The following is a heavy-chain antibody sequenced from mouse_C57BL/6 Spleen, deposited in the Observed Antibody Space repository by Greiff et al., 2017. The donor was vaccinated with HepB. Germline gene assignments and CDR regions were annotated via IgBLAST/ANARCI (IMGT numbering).Heavy chain of an antibody. Sequence: EVKLVESGGGLVKPGGSLKLSCAASGFTFSDYGMHWVRQAPEKGLEWVAYISSGSSTIYYADTVKGRFTISRDNAKNTLFLQMTSLRSEDTAMYYCARQEGLDSSGYYFDYWGQGTTLTVSS. CDR1: GFTFSDYG. CDR3: ARQEGLDSSGYYFDY. D-gene: IGHD3-2*02. V-gene: IGHV5-17*01. CDR2: ISSGSSTI. J-gene: IGHJ2*01.